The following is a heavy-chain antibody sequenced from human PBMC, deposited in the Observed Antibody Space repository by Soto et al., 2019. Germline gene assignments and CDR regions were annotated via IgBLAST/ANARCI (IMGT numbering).Heavy chain of an antibody. CDR3: ARVSSSSWNYYYYYMDV. J-gene: IGHJ6*03. D-gene: IGHD6-6*01. CDR1: GGSISSYY. V-gene: IGHV4-59*01. CDR2: IYYSGST. Sequence: SETLSLTCTVSGGSISSYYWSWIRQPPGKGLEWIGYIYYSGSTNYNPSLKSRVTISVDTSKNQFSLKLSSVTAADTAVYYCARVSSSSWNYYYYYMDVWGKGTTVTVSS.